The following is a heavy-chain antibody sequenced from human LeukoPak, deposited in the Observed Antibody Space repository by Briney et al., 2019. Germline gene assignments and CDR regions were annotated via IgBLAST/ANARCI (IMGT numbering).Heavy chain of an antibody. CDR1: GFTFSSYW. Sequence: TGGSLRLSCAASGFTFSSYWMSWVRQAPGKGLEWVANIKQDGSEKYYVDSVKGRFTISRDNAKNSLYLQMNSLRAEDTAVYYCASDSCSGGSCYSTEYFQHWGQGTLVTVSS. J-gene: IGHJ1*01. CDR3: ASDSCSGGSCYSTEYFQH. V-gene: IGHV3-7*01. CDR2: IKQDGSEK. D-gene: IGHD2-15*01.